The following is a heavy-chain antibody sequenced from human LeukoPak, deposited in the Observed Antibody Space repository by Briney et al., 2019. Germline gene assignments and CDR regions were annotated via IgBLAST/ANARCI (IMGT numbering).Heavy chain of an antibody. CDR3: ARSRAFNSGAFDP. V-gene: IGHV4-61*01. J-gene: IGHJ5*02. D-gene: IGHD1-26*01. Sequence: SSETLSLTCTVSDASVSSASYWTWIRQPPGKGVEWIAHIYNGVNTNYNPSLKSRVTISVDTSKNQFSLRLNSVTAADTAVYYCARSRAFNSGAFDPWGQGSLVTVSS. CDR1: DASVSSASY. CDR2: IYNGVNT.